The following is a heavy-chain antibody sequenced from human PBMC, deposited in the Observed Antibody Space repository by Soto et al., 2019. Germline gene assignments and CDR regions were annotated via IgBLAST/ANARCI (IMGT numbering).Heavy chain of an antibody. V-gene: IGHV3-23*01. CDR3: AKDPQTSRTVTKQGSACDI. D-gene: IGHD4-17*01. Sequence: EVQLLESGGDLVQPGGSLRLSCAASGFTFSSYAMSWVRQAPGKGLEWVSGISGSGGNTFYADSVKGRFTISRDTSKSTLYVQMNSLRVEDTAVYYCAKDPQTSRTVTKQGSACDIWGQGTMVTGS. CDR1: GFTFSSYA. J-gene: IGHJ3*02. CDR2: ISGSGGNT.